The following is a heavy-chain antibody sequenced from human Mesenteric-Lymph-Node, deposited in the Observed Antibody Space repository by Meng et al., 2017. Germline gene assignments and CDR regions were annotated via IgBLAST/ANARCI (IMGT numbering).Heavy chain of an antibody. CDR2: TYYRSKWYN. V-gene: IGHV6-1*01. CDR3: ATDRGAAVGTSTYFVH. Sequence: SETLSLTCASSGDSVCSNSGTWNWIRQSPSRGLEWLGRTYYRSKWYNDYALSVKSRIMINTDTSKDQFYLQLYSVTPEDTAVYYCATDRGAAVGTSTYFVHWGQGTLVTVSS. CDR1: GDSVCSNSGT. J-gene: IGHJ4*02. D-gene: IGHD6-13*01.